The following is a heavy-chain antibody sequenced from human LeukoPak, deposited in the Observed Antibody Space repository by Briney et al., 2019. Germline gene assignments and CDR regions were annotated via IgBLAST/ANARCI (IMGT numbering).Heavy chain of an antibody. CDR1: GFTFSTYA. CDR3: ARDGAWYSGTQYFFDY. D-gene: IGHD1-26*01. J-gene: IGHJ4*02. CDR2: IYSGGST. Sequence: GGSLRLSCAASGFTFSTYAMVWVRQAPGKGLEWVSLIYSGGSTDHADSVKGRFTISRDNSKNTLYLQMNSLRAEDTAVYYCARDGAWYSGTQYFFDYWGQGTLVTVSS. V-gene: IGHV3-66*01.